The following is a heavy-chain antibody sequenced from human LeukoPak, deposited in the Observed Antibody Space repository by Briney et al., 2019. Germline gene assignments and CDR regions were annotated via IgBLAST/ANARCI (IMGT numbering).Heavy chain of an antibody. CDR1: GGSISSTFYY. V-gene: IGHV4-61*05. D-gene: IGHD3-10*01. J-gene: IGHJ3*02. CDR2: IYYSGST. CDR3: ARAPRGAFDI. Sequence: PSETLSLTCTVSGGSISSTFYYWGWIRQPPGKGLEWIGYIYYSGSTNYNPSLKSRVTISVDTSKNQFSLKLSSVTAADTAVYYCARAPRGAFDIWGQGTMVTVSS.